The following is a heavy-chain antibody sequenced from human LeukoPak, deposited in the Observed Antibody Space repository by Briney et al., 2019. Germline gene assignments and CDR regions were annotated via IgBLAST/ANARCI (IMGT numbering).Heavy chain of an antibody. J-gene: IGHJ3*01. CDR2: IYYSGST. D-gene: IGHD3-22*01. V-gene: IGHV4-39*01. CDR3: AKAGVRYFDSSGLYAFDF. CDR1: GGSVSSTSYY. Sequence: PSETLSLTCAVSGGSVSSTSYYWAWIRQPPGKGLEWIGTIYYSGSTYHNPSLKSRVTMSVDTSRNQFSLKLSSVDAADTAVYYCAKAGVRYFDSSGLYAFDFWGQGTTVTVSS.